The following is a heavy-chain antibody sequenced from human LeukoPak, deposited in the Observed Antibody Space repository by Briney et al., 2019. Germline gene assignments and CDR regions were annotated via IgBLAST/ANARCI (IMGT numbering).Heavy chain of an antibody. V-gene: IGHV3-48*03. Sequence: GGSLRLSCAASGFTFSSYEMNWVRQAPGKGLEWVSYISSSGSTIYYADSVKGRFTISRDNAKNSLYLQMDSLRAEDTAVYYCARDLMGWDLHYLDYWGQGTLVTVSS. CDR2: ISSSGSTI. CDR3: ARDLMGWDLHYLDY. D-gene: IGHD1-26*01. J-gene: IGHJ4*02. CDR1: GFTFSSYE.